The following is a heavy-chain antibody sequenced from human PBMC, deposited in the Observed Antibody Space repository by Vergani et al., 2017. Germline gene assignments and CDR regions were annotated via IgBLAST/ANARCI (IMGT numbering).Heavy chain of an antibody. D-gene: IGHD3-9*01. Sequence: QVQPVQSGAEVKKPGSSVKVSCKASGGTFSSYAISWVRQAPGQGLEWMGGIIPIFGTANYAQKFQGRVTITADESTSTAYMELSSLRSEDTAVYYCARGPPHYDILTGYYLYYFDYWGQGTLVTVSS. J-gene: IGHJ4*02. CDR2: IIPIFGTA. V-gene: IGHV1-69*01. CDR3: ARGPPHYDILTGYYLYYFDY. CDR1: GGTFSSYA.